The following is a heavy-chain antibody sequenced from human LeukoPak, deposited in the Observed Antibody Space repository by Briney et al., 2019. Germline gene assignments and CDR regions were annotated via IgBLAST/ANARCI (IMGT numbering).Heavy chain of an antibody. CDR3: ARSSDPYYDSSGYSVEDAYDI. V-gene: IGHV3-30*19. CDR2: IQSDGSDK. D-gene: IGHD3-22*01. CDR1: GFTFNSFA. J-gene: IGHJ3*02. Sequence: GGSLRLSCAASGFTFNSFAMHWVRQAPGKGLEHLAFIQSDGSDKYYADSVKGRFTISRDNSKNTLYLQMNGLRGDDTAVYYCARSSDPYYDSSGYSVEDAYDIWGQGTMVTVSS.